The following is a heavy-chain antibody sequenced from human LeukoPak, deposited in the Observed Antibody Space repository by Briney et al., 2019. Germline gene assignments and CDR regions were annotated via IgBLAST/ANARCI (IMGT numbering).Heavy chain of an antibody. V-gene: IGHV3-21*01. CDR1: GFTFSSYS. CDR3: ARDGEVDGLGYYYYMDV. D-gene: IGHD3-3*01. J-gene: IGHJ6*03. Sequence: GGSLRLSCAASGFTFSSYSMNWVRQAPGRGLEWVSSISSSSSYIHYADSVKGRFTISRDNAKNSLYLQMNSLRAEDTAVYYCARDGEVDGLGYYYYMDVWGKGTTVTVSS. CDR2: ISSSSSYI.